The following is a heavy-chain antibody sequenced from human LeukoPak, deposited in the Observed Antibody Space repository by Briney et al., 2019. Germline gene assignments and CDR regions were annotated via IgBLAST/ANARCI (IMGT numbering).Heavy chain of an antibody. CDR2: IYPGGCGI. J-gene: IGHJ3*02. D-gene: IGHD6-19*01. CDR1: GYSFTNYW. Sequence: GESLKISCKGSGYSFTNYWIGWLRQLPGKGLEWMGIIYPGGCGIRYSPSFQGQVTTSASKSINTALLQWSSMRASDTAMYYCARQLSSGWHHAAFDIWGVGTLVTVSS. V-gene: IGHV5-51*01. CDR3: ARQLSSGWHHAAFDI.